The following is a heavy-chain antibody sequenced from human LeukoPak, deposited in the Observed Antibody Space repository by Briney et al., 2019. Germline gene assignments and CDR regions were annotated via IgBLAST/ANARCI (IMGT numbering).Heavy chain of an antibody. V-gene: IGHV1-69*05. D-gene: IGHD1-26*01. CDR2: IIPIFRTT. J-gene: IGHJ5*01. CDR1: GGTFSNYA. CDR3: AKDDGSATMGLDS. Sequence: GSSVKVSCKASGGTFSNYAFSWVRQAPGQGLEWMGGIIPIFRTTNYAEQFQDRVTITTDESTNTAYLDLSSLRSEDTAVYYCAKDDGSATMGLDSWGQGTLVSVSS.